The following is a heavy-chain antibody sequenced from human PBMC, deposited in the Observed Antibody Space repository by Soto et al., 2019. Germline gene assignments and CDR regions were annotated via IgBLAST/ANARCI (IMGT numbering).Heavy chain of an antibody. V-gene: IGHV4-30-2*01. CDR3: ATYTAYAKYYFDY. D-gene: IGHD5-12*01. Sequence: PSETLSLTCAVSGGSITSSGYSWSWIRQPPGKGLEWIGYIYPSGTIFYNPSLISRVTISVDTSNNQFSLRLSSVTAADTAVYYCATYTAYAKYYFDYWGRGTLVTVSS. CDR1: GGSITSSGYS. J-gene: IGHJ4*02. CDR2: IYPSGTI.